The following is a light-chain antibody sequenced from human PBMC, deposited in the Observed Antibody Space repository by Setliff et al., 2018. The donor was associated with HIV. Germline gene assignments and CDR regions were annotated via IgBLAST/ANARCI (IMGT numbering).Light chain of an antibody. CDR3: SSYTSTSTLCV. CDR2: DVS. J-gene: IGLJ1*01. V-gene: IGLV2-14*03. CDR1: SSDVGGSKY. Sequence: QSALTQPASVSGSPGQSITISCTGTSSDVGGSKYVSWYQQHPGKAPKLIIYDVSNRPSGVSNRFSGSKSGNAASLTISGLQAEDEADYYCSSYTSTSTLCVFGTGTKGTVL.